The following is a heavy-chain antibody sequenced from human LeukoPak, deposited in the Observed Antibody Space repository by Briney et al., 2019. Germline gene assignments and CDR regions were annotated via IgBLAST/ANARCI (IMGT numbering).Heavy chain of an antibody. CDR1: GGSFSGYY. J-gene: IGHJ4*02. D-gene: IGHD2/OR15-2a*01. CDR2: IYYSGST. V-gene: IGHV4-59*06. Sequence: SETLSLTCGVNGGSFSGYYWSWIRQPPGKGLEWIGYIYYSGSTYYNPSLKSRVTISVDTSKNQFSLKLSSVTAADTAVYYCARSETNGTMHSPPGYWGQGTLVTVSS. CDR3: ARSETNGTMHSPPGY.